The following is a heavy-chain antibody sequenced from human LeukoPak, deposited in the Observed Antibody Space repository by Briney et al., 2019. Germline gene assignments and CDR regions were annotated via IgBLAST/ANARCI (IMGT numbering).Heavy chain of an antibody. CDR2: SSGGGGNT. CDR3: ARYYYDSSGYARWYFYYGMDV. Sequence: GGSLRLSCAASGFTFSSYAMSWVRQAPGKGLEWVSASSGGGGNTYYADSVKGRFTISRENSKNTLYLQMNSMRAEDTAVYYCARYYYDSSGYARWYFYYGMDVWGQGTTVTVSS. J-gene: IGHJ6*02. D-gene: IGHD3-22*01. V-gene: IGHV3-23*01. CDR1: GFTFSSYA.